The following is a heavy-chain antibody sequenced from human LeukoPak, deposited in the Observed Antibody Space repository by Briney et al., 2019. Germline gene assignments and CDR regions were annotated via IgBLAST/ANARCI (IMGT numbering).Heavy chain of an antibody. J-gene: IGHJ6*02. V-gene: IGHV4-34*01. Sequence: PSETLSLTCAVYGGSFSGYYWSWIRQPPGKGLEWIGEINHSGSTNYNPSLKSRVTISVDTSKNQFSLKLSSVTAADTAVYYCARGRRYQPYYYYYGMDVWGQGTTVTVSS. CDR3: ARGRRYQPYYYYYGMDV. D-gene: IGHD2-2*01. CDR2: INHSGST. CDR1: GGSFSGYY.